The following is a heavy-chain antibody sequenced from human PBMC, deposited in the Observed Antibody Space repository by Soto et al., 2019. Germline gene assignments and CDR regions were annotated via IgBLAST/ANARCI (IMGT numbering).Heavy chain of an antibody. Sequence: PGESLKISCKGSGYSFTSYWIGWVRQMPGKGLEWMGIIYPGDSDTRYSPSFQGQVTISADKSISTAYLQWSSLKASDTAMYYCARRASVWFGEPYYGMDVWGQGTTVTVSS. V-gene: IGHV5-51*01. CDR2: IYPGDSDT. J-gene: IGHJ6*02. D-gene: IGHD3-10*01. CDR1: GYSFTSYW. CDR3: ARRASVWFGEPYYGMDV.